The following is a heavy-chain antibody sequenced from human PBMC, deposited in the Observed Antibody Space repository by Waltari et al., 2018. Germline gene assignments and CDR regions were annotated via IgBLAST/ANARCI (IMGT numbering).Heavy chain of an antibody. D-gene: IGHD2-2*01. CDR2: IDPSDSFR. V-gene: IGHV5-10-1*01. Sequence: EVQLVQSGAEVKKPEESLRIPCEGSGYSFPGHWISRVRQLPGKGLEWVGRIDPSDSFRNYGPAFEGHVTISVDQSLRTAYLQWDSLKASDTAIYYCVRHRTTYPLEIDYWGQGTLVTVSS. CDR1: GYSFPGHW. CDR3: VRHRTTYPLEIDY. J-gene: IGHJ4*02.